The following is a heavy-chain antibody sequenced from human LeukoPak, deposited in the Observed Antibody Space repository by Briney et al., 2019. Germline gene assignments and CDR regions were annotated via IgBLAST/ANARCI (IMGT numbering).Heavy chain of an antibody. CDR2: ISGSGGST. CDR3: VRGAHYDTSGYYY. V-gene: IGHV3-23*01. D-gene: IGHD3-22*01. Sequence: GGSLRLSCAASGFTFSNYGMSWVRQAPGKGLEWVSVISGSGGSTYYADSVKGRFTISRDNSKNTLYLQMNSLRAEDTAVYYCVRGAHYDTSGYYYWGQGTLVTVPS. J-gene: IGHJ4*02. CDR1: GFTFSNYG.